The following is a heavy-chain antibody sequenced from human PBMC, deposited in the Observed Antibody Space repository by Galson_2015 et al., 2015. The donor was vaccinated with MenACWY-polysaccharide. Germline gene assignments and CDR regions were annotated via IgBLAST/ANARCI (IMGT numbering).Heavy chain of an antibody. V-gene: IGHV4-4*07. CDR3: ARRSLGNWYFDL. CDR1: NGSITSYY. Sequence: SETLSLTCTVSNGSITSYYWSWIRQSAGKRLEWIGRIHASGSTTYNPSLKSRVAMSVDMSKNQVSLRLTSVTAADTAVYHCARRSLGNWYFDLWGRGTLVTVSS. CDR2: IHASGST. D-gene: IGHD7-27*01. J-gene: IGHJ2*01.